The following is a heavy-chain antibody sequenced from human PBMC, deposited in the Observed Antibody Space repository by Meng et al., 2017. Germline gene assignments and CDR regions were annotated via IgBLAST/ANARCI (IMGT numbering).Heavy chain of an antibody. CDR2: IWYDGSKE. J-gene: IGHJ4*02. Sequence: VELVEGWGCVVQPGRSLRLSGAASGFTFSSDGMHWVRQAPGKGLEWVAVIWYDGSKEYYADSLKGRFTISRDNSKYTLYLQMNSLRPEDTAVYYCARDPGGDYYGGFDYWGQGTLVTVSS. V-gene: IGHV3-33*01. D-gene: IGHD2-21*01. CDR1: GFTFSSDG. CDR3: ARDPGGDYYGGFDY.